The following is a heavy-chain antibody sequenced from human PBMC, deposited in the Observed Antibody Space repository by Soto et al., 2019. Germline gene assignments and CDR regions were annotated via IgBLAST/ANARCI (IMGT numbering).Heavy chain of an antibody. CDR2: IYYSGST. V-gene: IGHV4-61*01. CDR3: AREETINDFWRGYRN. Sequence: QVQLQESGPGLVKPSETLSLTCTVSGGSVSRGRYYWSWSRQPTGKGLEWIGYIYYSGSTNYHTPLKSRVTISVDTAKNQFSLKVSSVTAADTAVYYCAREETINDFWRGYRNWGQGTLVTVFS. J-gene: IGHJ4*02. CDR1: GGSVSRGRYY. D-gene: IGHD3-3*01.